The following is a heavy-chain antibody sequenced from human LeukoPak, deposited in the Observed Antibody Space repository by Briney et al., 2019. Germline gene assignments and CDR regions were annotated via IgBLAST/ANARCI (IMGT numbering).Heavy chain of an antibody. CDR3: ARGGAARLHFQN. Sequence: SQTLSLTCAVSGGSISSGGYSWRWIRQPPGKGLEWIGYIYHSGSTYYNPSLKSRVTISVDRSKNQFSLNLNSVTAADTAVYYCARGGAARLHFQNWGQGTLVTVSS. D-gene: IGHD6-6*01. J-gene: IGHJ1*01. CDR1: GGSISSGGYS. V-gene: IGHV4-30-2*01. CDR2: IYHSGST.